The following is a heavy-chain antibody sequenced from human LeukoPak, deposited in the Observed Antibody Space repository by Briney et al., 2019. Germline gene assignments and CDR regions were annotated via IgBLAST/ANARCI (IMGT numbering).Heavy chain of an antibody. J-gene: IGHJ3*02. D-gene: IGHD1-1*01. V-gene: IGHV3-23*01. CDR3: ARGGVLEPYGAFDI. CDR2: ITTSDGST. Sequence: GGSLRLSCAASGFTFSNYGLSWVRQAPGKGLECVSGITTSDGSTFYADSVKGRFTISRDNSKNTLYLQMNSLRVEDTAVYYCARGGVLEPYGAFDIWGQGTMVTVS. CDR1: GFTFSNYG.